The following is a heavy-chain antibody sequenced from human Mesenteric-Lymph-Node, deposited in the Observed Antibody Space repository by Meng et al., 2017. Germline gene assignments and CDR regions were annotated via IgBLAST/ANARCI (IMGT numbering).Heavy chain of an antibody. V-gene: IGHV1-18*01. J-gene: IGHJ5*02. Sequence: QVQLCQSGADVKKPWASVKVYCKASGYTFTSYGISWVRQAPGQGLEWMGWISAYNGNTNYAQKLQGRVTMTTDTSTSTAYMELRSLRSDDTAVYYCARVEYSSSWTNWFDPWGQGTLVTVSS. CDR2: ISAYNGNT. D-gene: IGHD6-13*01. CDR1: GYTFTSYG. CDR3: ARVEYSSSWTNWFDP.